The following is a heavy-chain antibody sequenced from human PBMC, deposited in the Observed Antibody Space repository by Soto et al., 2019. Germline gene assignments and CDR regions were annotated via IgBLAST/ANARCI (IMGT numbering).Heavy chain of an antibody. D-gene: IGHD2-2*01. CDR2: IIPIFGTA. CDR3: ARAGTLGYCSSTSCSKNWFDT. V-gene: IGHV1-69*13. CDR1: GGTFSSYA. J-gene: IGHJ5*02. Sequence: GASVKVSCKASGGTFSSYAISWVRQAPGQGLEWMGGIIPIFGTANYAQKFQGRVTITADESTSTAYMELSSLRSEDTAVYYCARAGTLGYCSSTSCSKNWFDTWGKGTLVTVSS.